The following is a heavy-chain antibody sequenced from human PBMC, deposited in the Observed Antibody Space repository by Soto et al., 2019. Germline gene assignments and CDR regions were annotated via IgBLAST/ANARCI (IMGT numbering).Heavy chain of an antibody. CDR1: GGSISSSSYY. J-gene: IGHJ3*02. Sequence: QLQLQESGPGLVKPSETLSLTCTVSGGSISSSSYYWGWIRQPPGKGLEGIGNIYYSGSTYYNPSLKSRVTISVDTSKNQFSLKLSSVTAADTAVYYCARHVNPWAQGAFDIWGQGTMVTVSS. D-gene: IGHD7-27*01. V-gene: IGHV4-39*01. CDR2: IYYSGST. CDR3: ARHVNPWAQGAFDI.